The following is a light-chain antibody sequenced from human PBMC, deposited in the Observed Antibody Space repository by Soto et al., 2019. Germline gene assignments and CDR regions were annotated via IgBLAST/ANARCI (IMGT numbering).Light chain of an antibody. Sequence: IVLTQSPGTLSLSPGARATLSCRASQSVSRSYFAWYQQKPGQAPRLLIYGASTRVTGLPDRFSGSGSGTDFTLTISRLEPEDFAVYYCQHYGSSPTFGQGTKVEIK. V-gene: IGKV3-20*01. CDR1: QSVSRSY. CDR2: GAS. J-gene: IGKJ1*01. CDR3: QHYGSSPT.